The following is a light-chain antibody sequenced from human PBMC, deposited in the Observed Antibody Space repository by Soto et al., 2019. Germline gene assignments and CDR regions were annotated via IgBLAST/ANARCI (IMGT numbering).Light chain of an antibody. CDR2: DAS. V-gene: IGKV3-11*01. CDR1: QSVSSS. Sequence: EIVLTQSPATLSLSPGERATLSCRASQSVSSSSVWYQQRPGQAPRVLIYDASNRATGIPARFSGSGSGTDFTLTISSLEPGDSAVYYCQQRSNWPPLYTFGQGTKLEIK. CDR3: QQRSNWPPLYT. J-gene: IGKJ2*01.